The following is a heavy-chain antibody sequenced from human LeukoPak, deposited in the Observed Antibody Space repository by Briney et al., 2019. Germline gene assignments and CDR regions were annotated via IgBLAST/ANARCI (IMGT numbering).Heavy chain of an antibody. J-gene: IGHJ1*01. CDR3: ATHDYGGYLRSTEYFQH. D-gene: IGHD4-17*01. CDR2: FDPEDGET. Sequence: ASVKVSCTVSGYTLTELSMHWVRQAPGKGLEWMGGFDPEDGETIYAQKFQGRVTMTEDTSTDTAYMELSSLRSEDTAVYYCATHDYGGYLRSTEYFQHWGQGTLVTVSS. CDR1: GYTLTELS. V-gene: IGHV1-24*01.